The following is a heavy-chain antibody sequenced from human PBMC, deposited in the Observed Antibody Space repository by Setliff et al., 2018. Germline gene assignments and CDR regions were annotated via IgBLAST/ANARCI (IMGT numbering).Heavy chain of an antibody. D-gene: IGHD6-19*01. J-gene: IGHJ4*02. CDR2: ISGSGDRT. V-gene: IGHV3-23*01. CDR1: GGSIGSRTYY. CDR3: ARLQFYSSGWYRDDY. Sequence: ETLSLTCAVSGGSIGSRTYYWGWVRQAPGKGLEWVSAISGSGDRTYYADSVKGRFTISRDNAKNSLYLQMSSLRAEDTAVYYCARLQFYSSGWYRDDYWGQGTLVTVSS.